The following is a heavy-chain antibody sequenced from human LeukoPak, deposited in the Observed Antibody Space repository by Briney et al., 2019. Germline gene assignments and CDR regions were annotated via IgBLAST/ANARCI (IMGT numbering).Heavy chain of an antibody. CDR2: ISGSGGST. CDR1: GFTFNNYA. J-gene: IGHJ4*02. D-gene: IGHD3-16*02. V-gene: IGHV3-23*01. Sequence: GALRLSCAASGFTFNNYAMTWVRQAPGKGLEWVSAISGSGGSTYYADSVKGRFTISRDNSKNTLYPQMNSLRAEDTAVYYCAKEGGYGELSSYFDYWGQGTLVTVSS. CDR3: AKEGGYGELSSYFDY.